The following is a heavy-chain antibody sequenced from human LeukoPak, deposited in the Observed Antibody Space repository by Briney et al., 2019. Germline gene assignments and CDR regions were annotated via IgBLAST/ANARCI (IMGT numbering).Heavy chain of an antibody. CDR2: VECDGGSA. Sequence: GGSLRLSCAASGFTFADYDMRWVRHAPGKGMECVSGVECDGGSAGYADSVKGRFTMSRDNARNSLYLQMNSLRAEDTALYYCARIAMAGIGDGFDIWGQGTMVTVSS. V-gene: IGHV3-20*04. J-gene: IGHJ3*02. D-gene: IGHD6-19*01. CDR1: GFTFADYD. CDR3: ARIAMAGIGDGFDI.